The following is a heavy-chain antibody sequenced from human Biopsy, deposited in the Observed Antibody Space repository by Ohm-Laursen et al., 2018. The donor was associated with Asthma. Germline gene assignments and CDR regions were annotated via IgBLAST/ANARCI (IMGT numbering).Heavy chain of an antibody. Sequence: SLRLSGAASGFTFKAYGIHWVRQAPGKGLEWVAVMSCEESVQYFADSVKGRFTFSRDNSKNTLYLQMNSLRAEDSAVYYCARDFGCGSYFVGTTFDYWGQGALVTVSS. CDR1: GFTFKAYG. J-gene: IGHJ4*02. CDR2: MSCEESVQ. V-gene: IGHV3-30*03. D-gene: IGHD1-26*01. CDR3: ARDFGCGSYFVGTTFDY.